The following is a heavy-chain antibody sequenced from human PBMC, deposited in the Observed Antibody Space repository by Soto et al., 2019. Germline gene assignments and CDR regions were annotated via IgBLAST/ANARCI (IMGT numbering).Heavy chain of an antibody. V-gene: IGHV1-69*13. CDR3: ARTFSSGWLYFDY. Sequence: RASVKVSCKASGGTFSSYAISWVRQAPGQGLEWMGGIIPIFGTANYAQKFQGRVTITADESTSTAYMELSSLRSEDTAVYYCARTFSSGWLYFDYWGQGTLVTVSS. J-gene: IGHJ4*02. CDR1: GGTFSSYA. D-gene: IGHD6-19*01. CDR2: IIPIFGTA.